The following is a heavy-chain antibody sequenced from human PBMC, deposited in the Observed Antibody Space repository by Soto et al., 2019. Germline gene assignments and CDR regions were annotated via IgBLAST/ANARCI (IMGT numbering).Heavy chain of an antibody. Sequence: EVQLVESGGGLVQPGGSQRLSCEGSGFTFSSYCLHWVRQAPGKGLVWVSRINRNGSSTSYAYSVKGRFTISRDNAKNTVYLQINSLRAEDTAVYYCARRGDSSYYNSSGYPAAFDIWGQGTMVPVSS. CDR2: INRNGSST. CDR3: ARRGDSSYYNSSGYPAAFDI. D-gene: IGHD3-22*01. CDR1: GFTFSSYC. V-gene: IGHV3-74*01. J-gene: IGHJ3*02.